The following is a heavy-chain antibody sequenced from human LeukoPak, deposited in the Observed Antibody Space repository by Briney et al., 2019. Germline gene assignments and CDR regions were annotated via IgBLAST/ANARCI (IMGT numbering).Heavy chain of an antibody. CDR1: GFTFSSYG. Sequence: PGGSLRLSCAASGFTFSSYGMHWVRQAPGKGLEWVAVIWYDGSNKYCADSVKGRFTISRDNSKNTLYLQMNSLRAEDTAVYYCARAADCSSTSCYRYYFDYWGQGTLVTVSS. D-gene: IGHD2-2*02. CDR3: ARAADCSSTSCYRYYFDY. V-gene: IGHV3-33*01. J-gene: IGHJ4*02. CDR2: IWYDGSNK.